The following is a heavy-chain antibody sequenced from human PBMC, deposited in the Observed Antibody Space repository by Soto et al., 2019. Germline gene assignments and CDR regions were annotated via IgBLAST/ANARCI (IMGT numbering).Heavy chain of an antibody. V-gene: IGHV3-21*01. CDR1: GFTFSSYS. Sequence: GGSLRLSCAASGFTFSSYSMNWVRQAPGKGLEWVSSISSSSSYIYYADSVKGRFTISRDNAKNSLYLQMNSLRAEDTAVYYCARDPAKIAAAAPPLFDPWGPGTLATVSS. CDR3: ARDPAKIAAAAPPLFDP. D-gene: IGHD6-13*01. CDR2: ISSSSSYI. J-gene: IGHJ5*02.